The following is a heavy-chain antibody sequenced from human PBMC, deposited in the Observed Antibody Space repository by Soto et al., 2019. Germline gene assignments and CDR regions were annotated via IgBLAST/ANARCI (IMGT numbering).Heavy chain of an antibody. D-gene: IGHD3-22*01. CDR2: LYYGGSA. Sequence: QVQLQESGPGLVKPSETLSLTCAVSGDSISSYYCMWIRQPPGKGLESIGYLYYGGSANYNPSLKSRVTLSVDTCTTQCSLTLSSMTAADTAVYYCALRSMAVVPEYWGQGTLGTDSS. V-gene: IGHV4-59*01. CDR3: ALRSMAVVPEY. CDR1: GDSISSYY. J-gene: IGHJ4*02.